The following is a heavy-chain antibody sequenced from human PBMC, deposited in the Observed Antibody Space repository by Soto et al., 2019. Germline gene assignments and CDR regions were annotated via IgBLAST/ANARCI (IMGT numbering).Heavy chain of an antibody. J-gene: IGHJ5*01. CDR3: ARWLEALTNSDS. CDR2: ISSSIRDT. CDR1: AFNFSAYY. Sequence: AGSLRLTCAASAFNFSAYYMTWIRQAPGKGLEWISYISSSIRDTEYADSVKGRFMISRDNAKRSLSLQMNSLGVEDTAVYYCARWLEALTNSDSWGQGTLVTVSS. V-gene: IGHV3-11*06. D-gene: IGHD3-22*01.